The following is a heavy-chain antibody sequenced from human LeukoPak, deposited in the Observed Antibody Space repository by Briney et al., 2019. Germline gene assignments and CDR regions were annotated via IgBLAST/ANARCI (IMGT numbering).Heavy chain of an antibody. V-gene: IGHV3-11*01. CDR1: GFTFSDYY. D-gene: IGHD1-1*01. CDR3: ARDPTTGTIRWAGFDT. CDR2: ISSSGSTI. J-gene: IGHJ3*02. Sequence: GGSLRLSCAASGFTFSDYYMSWIRQAPGKGLEWVSYISSSGSTIYYADSVKGRFTISRDNAKNSLYLQMNSLRAEDTAVYYCARDPTTGTIRWAGFDTWGQGTMVTVSS.